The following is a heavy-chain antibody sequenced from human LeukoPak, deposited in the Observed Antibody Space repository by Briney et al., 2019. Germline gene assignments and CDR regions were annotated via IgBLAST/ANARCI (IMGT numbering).Heavy chain of an antibody. D-gene: IGHD6-13*01. CDR1: GFIFSSYE. J-gene: IGHJ4*02. Sequence: LTGGSLRLSCAASGFIFSSYEMNWVRQAPGKGLEWVSYISSSGSTMYYADSVKGRFSISRDNAKNSVYLQMNSLRAEDTAVYYCARGHLSSWYDYFDYWGQGTLVTVSS. V-gene: IGHV3-48*03. CDR2: ISSSGSTM. CDR3: ARGHLSSWYDYFDY.